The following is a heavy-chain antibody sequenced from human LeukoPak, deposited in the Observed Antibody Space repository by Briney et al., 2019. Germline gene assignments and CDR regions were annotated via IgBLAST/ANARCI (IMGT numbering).Heavy chain of an antibody. D-gene: IGHD6-13*01. CDR1: GFTFSDYY. CDR2: ISSSSSYT. J-gene: IGHJ6*02. CDR3: ARQQDYYGMDV. V-gene: IGHV3-11*03. Sequence: KPGGSLRLSCAASGFTFSDYYMSWIRQAPGKGLEWVSYISSSSSYTNYADSVKGRFTISRDNAKNSLYLQMNSLRAEDTAVYYCARQQDYYGMDVWGQGTTVTVSS.